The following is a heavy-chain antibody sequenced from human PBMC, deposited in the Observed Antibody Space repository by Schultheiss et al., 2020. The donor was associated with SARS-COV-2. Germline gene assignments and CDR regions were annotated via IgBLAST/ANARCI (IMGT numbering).Heavy chain of an antibody. CDR1: GGSISSGGYY. V-gene: IGHV4-31*03. D-gene: IGHD6-13*01. CDR3: ARWLTAAGTGWFDP. J-gene: IGHJ5*02. Sequence: SQTLSLTCTVSGGSISSGGYYWSWIRQHPGKGLEWIGHIYYSGSTYYNPSLKSRVTISVDTSKNQFSLRLTSVTAADTAVYYCARWLTAAGTGWFDPWGQGTLVTVSS. CDR2: IYYSGST.